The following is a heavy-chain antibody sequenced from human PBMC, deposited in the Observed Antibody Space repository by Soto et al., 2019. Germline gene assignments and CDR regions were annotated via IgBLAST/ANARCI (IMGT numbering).Heavy chain of an antibody. Sequence: GGSLRLSCAASGFTFSSYVMHWVRQAPGKGLEWVAVISYDGSNKYYADSVKGRFTISRDNSKNTLYLQMNSLRAEDTAVYYCAMFRGDYSYYYYGMDVWGQGTTVTVSS. V-gene: IGHV3-30*03. CDR1: GFTFSSYV. D-gene: IGHD3-10*01. CDR3: AMFRGDYSYYYYGMDV. J-gene: IGHJ6*02. CDR2: ISYDGSNK.